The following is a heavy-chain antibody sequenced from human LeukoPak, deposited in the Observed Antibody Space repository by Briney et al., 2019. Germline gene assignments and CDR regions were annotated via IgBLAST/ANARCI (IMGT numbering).Heavy chain of an antibody. J-gene: IGHJ3*02. D-gene: IGHD3-3*01. CDR2: ISSNGGST. CDR1: GFTFSSYA. CDR3: ARGGITIVGVARGAFDT. Sequence: GGSLRLFCAASGFTFSSYAMHWVRQAPGKGLEYVSAISSNGGSTYYANSVKGRFTISRDNPKNTLYLQMGSLRAEDMAVYYCARGGITIVGVARGAFDTWGQGTMVTVSS. V-gene: IGHV3-64*01.